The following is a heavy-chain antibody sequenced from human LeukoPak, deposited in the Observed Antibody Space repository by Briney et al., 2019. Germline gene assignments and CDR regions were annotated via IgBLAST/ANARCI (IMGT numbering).Heavy chain of an antibody. D-gene: IGHD5-18*01. J-gene: IGHJ4*02. CDR3: AKGHTSLAP. V-gene: IGHV3-7*01. CDR1: GFSFTTSW. Sequence: PGESLKISCAASGFSFTTSWMSWVRQAPGKGLEWVASIEQDGSEKYYVDSVKGRFTISRDNAKNSLFLQMNSLRAEDTAVYYCAKGHTSLAPGGQGALVTVSS. CDR2: IEQDGSEK.